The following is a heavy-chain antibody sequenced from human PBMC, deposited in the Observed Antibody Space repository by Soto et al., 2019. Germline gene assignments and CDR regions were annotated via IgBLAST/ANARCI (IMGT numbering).Heavy chain of an antibody. J-gene: IGHJ6*02. D-gene: IGHD3-3*01. CDR2: IYYSGST. CDR1: GGSISSGGYY. CDR3: AMGVGYDFRSGYYTGYYGMDV. Sequence: SETLSLTCTVSGGSISSGGYYWSWLRQHPGKGLEWIGYIYYSGSTYYNPSLKSRVTISVDTSKNQFSLKLSSVTAADTAVYYCAMGVGYDFRSGYYTGYYGMDVWGQGTTVTVSS. V-gene: IGHV4-31*03.